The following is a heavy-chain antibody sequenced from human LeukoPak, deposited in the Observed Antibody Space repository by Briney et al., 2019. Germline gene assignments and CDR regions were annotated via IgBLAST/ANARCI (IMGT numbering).Heavy chain of an antibody. CDR3: ARALRYYYDSSVYSVYDD. CDR2: ISSSSSYI. D-gene: IGHD3-22*01. V-gene: IGHV3-21*04. CDR1: GFTFSSYS. J-gene: IGHJ4*02. Sequence: GGSLRLSCAASGFTFSSYSMNWVRQAPGKGLEWVSSISSSSSYIYYADSVKGRFTISRDNSKNTLDLQMNSLRAEDTAVYYCARALRYYYDSSVYSVYDDWDQGTLVTVSS.